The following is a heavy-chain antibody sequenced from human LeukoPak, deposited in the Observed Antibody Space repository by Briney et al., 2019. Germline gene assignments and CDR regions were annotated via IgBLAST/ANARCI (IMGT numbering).Heavy chain of an antibody. J-gene: IGHJ4*02. Sequence: PGGSLRLSCAASGFTFDDYAMHWVRHAPGKGLEWDSGISWNSGSIGYAGSVKGRFSISRDNAKNSLYLQMNSLRAEGTALYYCAKTTGPYCSGGSCYNDYWGQGTLVTVSS. D-gene: IGHD2-15*01. CDR2: ISWNSGSI. CDR1: GFTFDDYA. V-gene: IGHV3-9*01. CDR3: AKTTGPYCSGGSCYNDY.